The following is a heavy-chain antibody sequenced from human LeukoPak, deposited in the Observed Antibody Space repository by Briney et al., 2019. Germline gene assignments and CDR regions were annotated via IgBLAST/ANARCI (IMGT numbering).Heavy chain of an antibody. CDR1: GYTLTNYN. D-gene: IGHD4-23*01. J-gene: IGHJ4*02. Sequence: ASVKVSRKASGYTLTNYNISWVRQAPGQGLEWMGWINTYKGDTLYAQELQGRVTMTADTSTNTAYMELRSLRFDDTAVYYCAREFGHCYGDNCFYFFDTWGQGFRVTVSS. CDR3: AREFGHCYGDNCFYFFDT. V-gene: IGHV1-18*01. CDR2: INTYKGDT.